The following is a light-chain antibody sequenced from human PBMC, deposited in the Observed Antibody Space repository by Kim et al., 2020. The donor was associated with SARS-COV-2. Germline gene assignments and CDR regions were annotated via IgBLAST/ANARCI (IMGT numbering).Light chain of an antibody. Sequence: ASVGDRVTITCRASQNIFSQLNWYQLKPEKAPKVLIYAVSSLQSWVPSRFSGSVSGTDFTLTISSLHPEDAASYSCQQSYSLPYTFGQGTKVDIK. CDR3: QQSYSLPYT. V-gene: IGKV1-39*01. CDR1: QNIFSQ. J-gene: IGKJ2*01. CDR2: AVS.